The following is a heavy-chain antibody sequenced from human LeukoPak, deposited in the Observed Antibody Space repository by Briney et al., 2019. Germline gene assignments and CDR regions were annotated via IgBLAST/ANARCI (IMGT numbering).Heavy chain of an antibody. CDR1: GGSISGSSHY. J-gene: IGHJ6*02. V-gene: IGHV4-39*07. CDR3: ATFPSGQDYYAYGMDV. CDR2: IYYSGDT. Sequence: SETLSLTCTVSGGSISGSSHYWDWIRQPPGKGLEWIGSIYYSGDTKYNASFRSRGTISLDTSKNEFSLTLNSVTAVDTAVYYCATFPSGQDYYAYGMDVWGQGTTVTVSS. D-gene: IGHD6-25*01.